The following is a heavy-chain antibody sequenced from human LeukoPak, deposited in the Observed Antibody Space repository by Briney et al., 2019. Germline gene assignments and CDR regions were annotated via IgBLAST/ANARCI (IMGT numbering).Heavy chain of an antibody. J-gene: IGHJ4*02. CDR1: GGSISSSSYY. CDR3: ARSIYYDFWSGSGNTAYFDY. CDR2: IYYSGST. D-gene: IGHD3-3*01. Sequence: SETLSLTCTVSGGSISSSSYYWGWIRQPPGKGLEWIGSIYYSGSTNYNPSLKSRVTISVDTSKNQFSLKLSSVTAADTAVYYCARSIYYDFWSGSGNTAYFDYWGQGTLVTVSS. V-gene: IGHV4-39*07.